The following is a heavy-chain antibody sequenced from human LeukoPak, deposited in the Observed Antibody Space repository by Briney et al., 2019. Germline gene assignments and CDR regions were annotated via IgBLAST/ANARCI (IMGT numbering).Heavy chain of an antibody. CDR3: ARALRSSSWYGFDY. Sequence: GRSLTLTCAASGFTFSSYAMHWVRQPPAKGQERVAVISYDGSNKYYADSVKGRFTISRDNSKNTLYLQMNSLRAEDTAVYYCARALRSSSWYGFDYWGQGTLVTVSS. V-gene: IGHV3-30*04. CDR2: ISYDGSNK. J-gene: IGHJ4*02. CDR1: GFTFSSYA. D-gene: IGHD6-13*01.